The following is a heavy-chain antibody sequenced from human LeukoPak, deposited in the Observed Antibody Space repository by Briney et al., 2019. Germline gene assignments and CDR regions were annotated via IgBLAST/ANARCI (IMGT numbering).Heavy chain of an antibody. CDR2: IYTSGST. CDR1: GGSISSYY. V-gene: IGHV4-4*07. CDR3: ASSAYLNYYFDY. J-gene: IGHJ4*02. D-gene: IGHD3-16*01. Sequence: SETLSLTCTVSGGSISSYYWSWIRQPAGKGLEWIGRIYTSGSTNYNPSLKSRVTIPLDMSKNQFSLKLSSVTAADTAVYYCASSAYLNYYFDYWGQGTLVTVSS.